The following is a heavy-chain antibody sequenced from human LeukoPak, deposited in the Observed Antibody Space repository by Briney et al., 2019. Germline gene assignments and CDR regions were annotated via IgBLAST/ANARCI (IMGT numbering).Heavy chain of an antibody. CDR3: ARAVSGYIYGYGY. J-gene: IGHJ4*02. Sequence: GGSLRLSCVASGFTFSNYNINWVSHAPGKGLEWISYISTSSSNIHYADSVKGRFTISRDNAKNSLYLQMNSLRDEDTAVYYCARAVSGYIYGYGYWGQGTLVTVSS. CDR1: GFTFSNYN. D-gene: IGHD5-18*01. V-gene: IGHV3-48*02. CDR2: ISTSSSNI.